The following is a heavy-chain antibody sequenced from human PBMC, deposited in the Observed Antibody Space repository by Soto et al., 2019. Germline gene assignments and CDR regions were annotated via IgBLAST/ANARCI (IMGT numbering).Heavy chain of an antibody. D-gene: IGHD1-26*01. Sequence: ESGGGLVKPGGSLRLSCAASGFTFSSYSMNWVRQAPGKGLEWVSSISSSSSYIYYADSVKGRFTISRDNAKNSLYLQMNSLRAEDTAVYYCARGSRVGATILDYWGQGTLVTVSS. CDR1: GFTFSSYS. CDR2: ISSSSSYI. J-gene: IGHJ4*02. CDR3: ARGSRVGATILDY. V-gene: IGHV3-21*01.